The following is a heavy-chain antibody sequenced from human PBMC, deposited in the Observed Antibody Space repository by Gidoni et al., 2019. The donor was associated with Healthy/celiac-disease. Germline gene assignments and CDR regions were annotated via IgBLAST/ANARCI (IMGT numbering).Heavy chain of an antibody. CDR1: GFTFGAYA. V-gene: IGHV3-49*05. D-gene: IGHD4-4*01. J-gene: IGHJ6*02. CDR3: TRDSLTAYSNYAGLYYYYGMDV. CDR2: IRSKAYGGTT. Sequence: EVQLVESGGGLVKPGRALRLSCTASGFTFGAYAMSWFRQAPGKGLEWVGFIRSKAYGGTTEYAASVKGRFTISRDDSKSIAYLQMNSLKTEDTAVYYCTRDSLTAYSNYAGLYYYYGMDVWGQGTTVTVSS.